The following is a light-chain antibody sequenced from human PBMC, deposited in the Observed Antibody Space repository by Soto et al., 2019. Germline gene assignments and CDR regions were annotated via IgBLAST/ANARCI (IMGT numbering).Light chain of an antibody. J-gene: IGKJ1*01. CDR1: QGISSY. CDR2: AAS. Sequence: IQLTQSPSSLSASLGDRVTITCRASQGISSYLAWYQQKPGKAPKLLIYAASTLQSGVPSRFSGSGSGTDFTLTISSLQPDDFATYYCQQYLTYPSFGQGTKVDI. V-gene: IGKV1-9*01. CDR3: QQYLTYPS.